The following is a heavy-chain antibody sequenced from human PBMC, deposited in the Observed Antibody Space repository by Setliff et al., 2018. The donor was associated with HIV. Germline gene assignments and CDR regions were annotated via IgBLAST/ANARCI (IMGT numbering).Heavy chain of an antibody. CDR3: ARDDDTSSHYSRFEY. J-gene: IGHJ4*02. D-gene: IGHD3-10*01. CDR1: GFTFRNYA. CDR2: IIGTGLNT. V-gene: IGHV3-23*01. Sequence: LRLSCAASGFTFRNYAMSWVRQAPGKGLEWVSGIIGTGLNTYNADSVKGRFTISRDNSQNTVYLQMDSVSAEDTAMYYCARDDDTSSHYSRFEYWGQGTPVTVSS.